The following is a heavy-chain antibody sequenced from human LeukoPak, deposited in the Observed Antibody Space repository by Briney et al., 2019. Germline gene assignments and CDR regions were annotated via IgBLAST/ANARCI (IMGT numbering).Heavy chain of an antibody. CDR2: IYYSGST. D-gene: IGHD3-3*01. V-gene: IGHV4-30-4*08. J-gene: IGHJ4*02. CDR3: ARSETYYDFWSGYYGVGNPYYFDY. CDR1: GGSISSGDYY. Sequence: PSETLSLTCTVSGGSISSGDYYWSWIRQPPGKGLEWIGYIYYSGSTYYNPSLKSRVTISVDTSKNQFSLKLSSVTAADTAVYYCARSETYYDFWSGYYGVGNPYYFDYWGQGTLVTVSS.